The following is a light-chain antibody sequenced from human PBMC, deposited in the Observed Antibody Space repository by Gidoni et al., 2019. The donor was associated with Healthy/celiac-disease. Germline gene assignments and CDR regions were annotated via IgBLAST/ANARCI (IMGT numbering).Light chain of an antibody. CDR1: QSISSY. J-gene: IGKJ4*01. CDR2: AAS. V-gene: IGKV1-39*01. Sequence: DIQMTQSPSSLSASVGDRVTITCRASQSISSYLNWYQQKPGKAPKLLIYAASSLQSGVPSRFSGSGSGTAFTLTIRSLQPADFATYYCQQSYSTPLTFGGGTKVEIK. CDR3: QQSYSTPLT.